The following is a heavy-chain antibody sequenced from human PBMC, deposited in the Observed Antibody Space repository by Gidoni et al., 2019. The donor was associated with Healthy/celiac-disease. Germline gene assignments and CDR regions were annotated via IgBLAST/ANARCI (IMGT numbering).Heavy chain of an antibody. Sequence: EVQLVESGGGLVQPGRSLRLSCAASGFTFDDYAMHWVRQAPGKGLDWGSGISWNSGSIGYADSVKGRFTISRDNAKNSLYLQMNSLRAEDTALYYCAHLYRGVIDFDYWGQGTLVTVSS. J-gene: IGHJ4*02. CDR3: AHLYRGVIDFDY. V-gene: IGHV3-9*01. CDR2: ISWNSGSI. CDR1: GFTFDDYA. D-gene: IGHD3-10*01.